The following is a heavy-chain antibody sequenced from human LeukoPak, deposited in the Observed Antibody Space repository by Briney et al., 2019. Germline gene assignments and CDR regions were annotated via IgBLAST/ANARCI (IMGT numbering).Heavy chain of an antibody. CDR1: GGSISSYY. J-gene: IGHJ4*02. CDR2: IYYSGST. CDR3: ARGSMGLYSSSSGFDY. V-gene: IGHV4-59*12. D-gene: IGHD6-6*01. Sequence: TSETLSLTCTVSGGSISSYYWSWIRQPPGKGLEWIGYIYYSGSTNYNPSLKSRVTISVDTSKNQLSLKVNSVTAADTAVYYCARGSMGLYSSSSGFDYWGQGTLVTVSS.